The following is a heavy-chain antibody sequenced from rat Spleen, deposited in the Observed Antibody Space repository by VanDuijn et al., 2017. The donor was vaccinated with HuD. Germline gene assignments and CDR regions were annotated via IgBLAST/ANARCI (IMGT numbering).Heavy chain of an antibody. CDR1: GFTFSNYY. CDR3: TSHYYDGYYY. CDR2: ITNSGGST. J-gene: IGHJ2*01. V-gene: IGHV5-25*01. Sequence: EVQLVETGGGLVQPGRSLKLSCAASGFTFSNYYMAWVRQAPTKGLEWVASITNSGGSTYYRDSVKGRFTISRDNAKSTLYLQMDSLRSEDTATYYCTSHYYDGYYYWGQGVMVTVSS. D-gene: IGHD1-12*03.